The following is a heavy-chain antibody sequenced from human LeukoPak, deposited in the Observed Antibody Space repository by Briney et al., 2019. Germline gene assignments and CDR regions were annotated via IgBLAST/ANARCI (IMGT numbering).Heavy chain of an antibody. CDR2: ISWNSGSI. CDR3: AKDISSSGPYYFDY. J-gene: IGHJ4*02. Sequence: GGSLRLSCAASGFTFDDYAMHWVRQAPGKGLEWVPGISWNSGSIGYADSVKGRFTISRDNAKNSLYLQMNSLRAEDTALYYCAKDISSSGPYYFDYWGQGTLVTVSS. CDR1: GFTFDDYA. V-gene: IGHV3-9*01. D-gene: IGHD6-19*01.